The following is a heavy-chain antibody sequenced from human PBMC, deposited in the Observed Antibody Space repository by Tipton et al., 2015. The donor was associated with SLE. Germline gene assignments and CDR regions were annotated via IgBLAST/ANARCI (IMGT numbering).Heavy chain of an antibody. CDR1: GFTFSSYG. Sequence: SLRLSCAASGFTFSSYGMHWVRQAPGKGLEWVAFIRYDGSNKYYADSVKGRFTISRDNSKNTLYLQMNSLRAGDTAVYYCAKDLSGQQLILDYWGQGTLVTVSS. D-gene: IGHD6-13*01. CDR2: IRYDGSNK. J-gene: IGHJ4*02. CDR3: AKDLSGQQLILDY. V-gene: IGHV3-30*02.